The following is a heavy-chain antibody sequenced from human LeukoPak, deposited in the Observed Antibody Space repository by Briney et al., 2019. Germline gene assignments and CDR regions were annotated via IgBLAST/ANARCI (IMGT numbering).Heavy chain of an antibody. D-gene: IGHD2-2*01. Sequence: AGGSLTLSCAVSGFTFSSYAMHWVRQAPGKGLEWVAVISYDGSNKYYADSVKGRFTISRDNSKNTLYLQMNSLRAEDTAVYYCARDAGRIVVVPAARGAFDIWGQGTMVTVSS. J-gene: IGHJ3*02. CDR3: ARDAGRIVVVPAARGAFDI. CDR1: GFTFSSYA. V-gene: IGHV3-30-3*01. CDR2: ISYDGSNK.